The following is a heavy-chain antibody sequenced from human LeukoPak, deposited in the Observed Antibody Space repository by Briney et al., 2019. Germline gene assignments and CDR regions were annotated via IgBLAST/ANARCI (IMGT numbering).Heavy chain of an antibody. J-gene: IGHJ4*02. D-gene: IGHD1-26*01. CDR1: GFTFNNYA. V-gene: IGHV3-23*01. CDR3: ARDLIVGTTIRYYFDY. CDR2: ISGSDAGT. Sequence: GGSLRLSCAASGFTFNNYAMSWVRQAPGKGLEWVSAISGSDAGTYYADSVKGRFTISRDNAKNSLYLQMNSLRAEDTAVYYCARDLIVGTTIRYYFDYWGQGTLVTVSS.